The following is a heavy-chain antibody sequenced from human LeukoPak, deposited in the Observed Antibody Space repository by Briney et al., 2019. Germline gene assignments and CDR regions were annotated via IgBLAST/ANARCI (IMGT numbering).Heavy chain of an antibody. CDR3: ARDHPTPTIGYMDV. D-gene: IGHD2-8*01. V-gene: IGHV4-61*02. Sequence: PSETLSLTCTVSGGSISSGNYYWSWIRQPAGKGLESIGRIHTSESTNYNPSFKSRVTISADTSKNQFSLKLSSVTAADTAVYYCARDHPTPTIGYMDVWGKGTTVTVSS. CDR1: GGSISSGNYY. CDR2: IHTSEST. J-gene: IGHJ6*03.